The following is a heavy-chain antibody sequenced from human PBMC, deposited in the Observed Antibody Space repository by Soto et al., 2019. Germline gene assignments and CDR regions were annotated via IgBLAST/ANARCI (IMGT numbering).Heavy chain of an antibody. CDR3: ARDLYSSSSHDQLGWFDP. J-gene: IGHJ5*02. CDR2: IWYDGSNK. D-gene: IGHD6-6*01. V-gene: IGHV3-33*01. CDR1: GFTFSSYG. Sequence: QVQLVESGGGVVQPGRSLRLSCAASGFTFSSYGMHWVRQAPGKGLEWVAVIWYDGSNKYYADSVKGRFTISRDNSKNTLYLQMNSLRAEDTAVYYCARDLYSSSSHDQLGWFDPWGQGTLVTVSS.